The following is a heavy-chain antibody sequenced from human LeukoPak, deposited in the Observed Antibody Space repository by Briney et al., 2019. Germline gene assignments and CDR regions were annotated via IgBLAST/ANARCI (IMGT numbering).Heavy chain of an antibody. CDR1: GYTFTGYY. J-gene: IGHJ4*02. Sequence: VASVKVSCKASGYTFTGYYMHWVRQVPGQGLEWMGWINPNSGGTNYAQKFQGRVTMTRDTSISTAYMELSRLRSDDTAVYYCARGISGWFLVDYWGQGTLVTVSS. V-gene: IGHV1-2*02. CDR3: ARGISGWFLVDY. D-gene: IGHD6-19*01. CDR2: INPNSGGT.